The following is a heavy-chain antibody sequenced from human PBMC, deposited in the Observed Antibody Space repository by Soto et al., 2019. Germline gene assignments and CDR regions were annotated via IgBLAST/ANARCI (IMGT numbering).Heavy chain of an antibody. V-gene: IGHV4-31*03. CDR2: IYYSGST. D-gene: IGHD3-22*01. CDR3: ARVQDSSGYSYYFDY. CDR1: GGSISSGGYY. Sequence: QVQLQESGPGLVKPSQTLSLTCTVSGGSISSGGYYWSWIRQHPGKDLEWIGYIYYSGSTYYNPSRKRRVTISVDTSKNQFSLKLSSVTAADTAVYYCARVQDSSGYSYYFDYWGQGTLVTVSS. J-gene: IGHJ4*02.